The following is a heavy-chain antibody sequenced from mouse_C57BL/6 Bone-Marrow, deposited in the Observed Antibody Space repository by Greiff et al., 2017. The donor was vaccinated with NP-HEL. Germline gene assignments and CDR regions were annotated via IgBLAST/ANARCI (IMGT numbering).Heavy chain of an antibody. D-gene: IGHD2-2*01. CDR2: IYPGSGST. CDR3: ARWGMVTTPFAY. J-gene: IGHJ3*01. Sequence: QVQLQQPGAELVKPGASVKMSCKASGYTFTSYWITWVKQRPGQGLEWIGDIYPGSGSTNYNEKFKSKATLTVDTSSSTAYMQLSSLTSEDSAVYYCARWGMVTTPFAYWGQGTLVTVSA. CDR1: GYTFTSYW. V-gene: IGHV1-55*01.